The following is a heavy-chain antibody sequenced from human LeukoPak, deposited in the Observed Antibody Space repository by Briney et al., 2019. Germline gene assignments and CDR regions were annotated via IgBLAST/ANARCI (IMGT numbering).Heavy chain of an antibody. J-gene: IGHJ3*02. CDR1: GYTFTTSD. Sequence: ASVKVSCKASGYTFTTSDINWVRQAPGQGLQWMGWMNPSSGNAVYAQKFQGRVTMTRSTSINTAYMELSSLRSEDTAVYYCARGSSRSFDIWGLGTMVTVSS. V-gene: IGHV1-8*01. D-gene: IGHD3-10*01. CDR2: MNPSSGNA. CDR3: ARGSSRSFDI.